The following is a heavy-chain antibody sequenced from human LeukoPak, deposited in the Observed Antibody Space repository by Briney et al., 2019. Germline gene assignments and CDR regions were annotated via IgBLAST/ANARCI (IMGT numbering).Heavy chain of an antibody. CDR1: GFTFSSYA. CDR3: ARGLAGWRPAIYFDY. V-gene: IGHV4-34*01. CDR2: INHSGST. D-gene: IGHD2-2*01. Sequence: GSLRLSCSASGFTFSSYAMHWVRQAPGKGLEWIGEINHSGSTNYNPSLKSRVTISVDTSKNQFSLKLSSVTAADTAVYYCARGLAGWRPAIYFDYWGQGTLVTVSS. J-gene: IGHJ4*02.